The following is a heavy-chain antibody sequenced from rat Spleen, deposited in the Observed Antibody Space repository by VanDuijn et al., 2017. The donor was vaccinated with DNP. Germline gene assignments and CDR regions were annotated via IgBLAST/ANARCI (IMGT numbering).Heavy chain of an antibody. CDR3: TRGPNYGGDSDYFDY. D-gene: IGHD1-11*01. J-gene: IGHJ2*01. Sequence: EVKLVESGGGLVQPGRSLKLSCAASGFIFFDYWMGWVRQVPGKGLEWIGEINKDSSRINYNKSLRDKFTISRDNVQKTLYLQTSTLGSEDTAIYFCTRGPNYGGDSDYFDYWGQGVMVTVSS. CDR2: INKDSSRI. CDR1: GFIFFDYW. V-gene: IGHV4-2*01.